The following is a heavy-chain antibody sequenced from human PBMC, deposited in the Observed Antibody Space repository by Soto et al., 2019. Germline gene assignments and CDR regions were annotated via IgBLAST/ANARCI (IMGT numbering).Heavy chain of an antibody. CDR1: GFTFSSYA. CDR2: ISGNGGST. J-gene: IGHJ4*02. D-gene: IGHD3-22*01. CDR3: AKPRIVVVKIGYYFDY. V-gene: IGHV3-23*01. Sequence: GGSLRLSCAASGFTFSSYAMSWVRQAPGKGLEWVSAISGNGGSTYYADSVKGRFTISRDNSKNTLYLQMNSLRAEDTAVYYCAKPRIVVVKIGYYFDYWGQGTLVTVSS.